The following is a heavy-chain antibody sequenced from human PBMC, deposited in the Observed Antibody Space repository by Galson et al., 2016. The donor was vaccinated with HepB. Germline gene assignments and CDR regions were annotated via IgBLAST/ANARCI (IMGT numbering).Heavy chain of an antibody. Sequence: LSCAASGFTFSSYAMTWVRQAPGKGLEWVSVITSGGSTYYAASVKGRFTISRDNSKNTLYVQMNNLGAEDTAVYYCAKEDNIAGATTINNWGQGTLVTVSS. V-gene: IGHV3-23*01. J-gene: IGHJ4*02. CDR2: ITSGGST. CDR3: AKEDNIAGATTINN. D-gene: IGHD1-26*01. CDR1: GFTFSSYA.